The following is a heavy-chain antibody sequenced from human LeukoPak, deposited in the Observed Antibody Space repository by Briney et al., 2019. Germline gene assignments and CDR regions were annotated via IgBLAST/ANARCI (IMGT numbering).Heavy chain of an antibody. CDR1: GFTFSSYS. V-gene: IGHV3-48*01. CDR3: ARDKLWFGESNDAFDI. J-gene: IGHJ3*02. Sequence: GGSLRLSCAASGFTFSSYSMNWVRQAPGKGLEWVSYISSSSSTIYYADSVKGRFTISRDNAKNSLYLQMNSLRAEDTAVYYCARDKLWFGESNDAFDIWGQGTMVTVSS. CDR2: ISSSSSTI. D-gene: IGHD3-10*01.